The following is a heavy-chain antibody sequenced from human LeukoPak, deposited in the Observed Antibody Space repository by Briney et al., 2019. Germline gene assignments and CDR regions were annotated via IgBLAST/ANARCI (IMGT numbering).Heavy chain of an antibody. D-gene: IGHD2-15*01. CDR2: INTNTGNP. V-gene: IGHV7-4-1*02. CDR1: GYTFTGYY. J-gene: IGHJ4*02. Sequence: ASVKVSCKASGYTFTGYYMHWARQAPGQGLEWMGWINTNTGNPTYAQGFTGRFVFSLDTSVSTAYLQISSLKAEDTAVYYCARDMGSNHWSFDYWGQGTLVTVSS. CDR3: ARDMGSNHWSFDY.